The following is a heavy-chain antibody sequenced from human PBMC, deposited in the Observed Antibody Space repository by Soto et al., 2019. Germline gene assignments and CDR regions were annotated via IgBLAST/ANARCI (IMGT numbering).Heavy chain of an antibody. Sequence: PSETLSLTCSVSGTSFTTYYWSWIRQSPGKGLEWIGYIYYSGSLNYNPSLKSRVTISVDRSKNQFSLKLSSVTAADTAVYYCARGQVVAAQHWGQGTLVTVSS. CDR2: IYYSGSL. CDR3: ARGQVVAAQH. D-gene: IGHD2-15*01. CDR1: GTSFTTYY. V-gene: IGHV4-59*12. J-gene: IGHJ4*02.